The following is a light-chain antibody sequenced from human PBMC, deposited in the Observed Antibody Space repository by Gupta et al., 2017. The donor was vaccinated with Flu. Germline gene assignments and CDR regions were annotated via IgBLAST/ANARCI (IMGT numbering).Light chain of an antibody. CDR1: SSDVGGYNY. V-gene: IGLV2-14*01. CDR2: EVS. J-gene: IGLJ3*02. CDR3: SSYTSSSTLV. Sequence: QSPLTQAASVPGSPGQSITISCTGTSSDVGGYNYVSWYQQHPGKAPKLMIYEVSNRPSGVSNRFSGSKSGNTASLTISGLQAEDEADYYCSSYTSSSTLVFGGGTKLTVL.